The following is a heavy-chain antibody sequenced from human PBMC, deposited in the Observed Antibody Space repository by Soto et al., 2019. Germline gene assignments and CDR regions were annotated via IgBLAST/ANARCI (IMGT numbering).Heavy chain of an antibody. CDR1: GGTFSSYA. J-gene: IGHJ5*02. Sequence: GASVKVSCKASGGTFSSYAISWVRQAPGQGLEWMGGIIPIFGTANYAQKFQGRVTITADKSMSTAYMELSSLRSEDTAVYYCARDQRCGNYYYGSGSYCPSGPWGQGTLVTVSS. V-gene: IGHV1-69*06. CDR3: ARDQRCGNYYYGSGSYCPSGP. D-gene: IGHD3-10*01. CDR2: IIPIFGTA.